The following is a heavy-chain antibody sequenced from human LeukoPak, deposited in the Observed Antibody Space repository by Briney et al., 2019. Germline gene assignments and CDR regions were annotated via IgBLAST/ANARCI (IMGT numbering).Heavy chain of an antibody. CDR3: ARHRYYYDSSGYYFDY. CDR2: IYPGDSDT. Sequence: GESLKISCKGSGYSFTSYWIGWVRQMPGKGLGWMGIIYPGDSDTRYSPSFQGQVTISADKSISTAYLQWSSLKAPDTAMYCCARHRYYYDSSGYYFDYWGQGTPVTGSS. J-gene: IGHJ4*02. D-gene: IGHD3-22*01. CDR1: GYSFTSYW. V-gene: IGHV5-51*01.